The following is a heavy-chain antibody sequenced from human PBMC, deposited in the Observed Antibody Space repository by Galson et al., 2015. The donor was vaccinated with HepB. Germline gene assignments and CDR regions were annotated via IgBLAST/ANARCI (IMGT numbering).Heavy chain of an antibody. CDR1: GYTFTSYG. Sequence: SVKVSCKASGYTFTSYGISWVRQAPGQGLEWMGWISAYNGNTNYAQKLQGRVTMTTDTSTSTAYMELRSLRSDDTAVYYCASLSRYSSSGGDYDNWFDPWGQGTLVTVSS. CDR2: ISAYNGNT. CDR3: ASLSRYSSSGGDYDNWFDP. J-gene: IGHJ5*02. V-gene: IGHV1-18*04. D-gene: IGHD6-13*01.